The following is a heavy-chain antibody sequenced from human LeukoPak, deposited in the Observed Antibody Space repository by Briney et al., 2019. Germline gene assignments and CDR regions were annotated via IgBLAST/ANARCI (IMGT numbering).Heavy chain of an antibody. CDR2: IYYSGST. J-gene: IGHJ5*02. CDR1: GGSISTYY. V-gene: IGHV4-39*07. D-gene: IGHD2-15*01. CDR3: ARVGYCSGGSCYGVDP. Sequence: SETLSLTCTASGGSISTYYWGWIRQPPGKGLEWIGSIYYSGSTYYNPSLKSRVTISVDTSKNQFSLKLSSVTAADTAVYYCARVGYCSGGSCYGVDPWGQGTLVTVSS.